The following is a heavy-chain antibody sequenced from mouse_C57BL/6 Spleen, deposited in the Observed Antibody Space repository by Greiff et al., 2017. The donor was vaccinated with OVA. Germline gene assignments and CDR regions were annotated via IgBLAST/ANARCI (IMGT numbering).Heavy chain of an antibody. CDR3: AREEGNYLAWFAY. Sequence: VQLQQPGAELVKPGASVKLSCKASGYTFTSYWMHWVKQRPGRGLEWIGRIDPTSGGTKYNEKFKSKATLTVDKPSSTAYMQLSSLTSEDSAVYYCAREEGNYLAWFAYWGQGTLVTVSA. CDR2: IDPTSGGT. J-gene: IGHJ3*01. D-gene: IGHD2-1*01. V-gene: IGHV1-72*01. CDR1: GYTFTSYW.